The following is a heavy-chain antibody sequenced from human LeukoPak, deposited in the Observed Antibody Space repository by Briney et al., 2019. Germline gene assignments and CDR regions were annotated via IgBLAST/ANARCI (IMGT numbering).Heavy chain of an antibody. CDR1: GFTFSSYE. Sequence: GGSLRLSCAASGFTFSSYEMNWVRQAPGKGLEWVSYIGSSGSTIYYADSVKGRFTISRDNAKNSLYLQMNSLRAEDTAVYYCARGTGGWGGYYYYGMDVWGQGTTVTVSS. J-gene: IGHJ6*02. CDR3: ARGTGGWGGYYYYGMDV. D-gene: IGHD3-16*01. CDR2: IGSSGSTI. V-gene: IGHV3-48*03.